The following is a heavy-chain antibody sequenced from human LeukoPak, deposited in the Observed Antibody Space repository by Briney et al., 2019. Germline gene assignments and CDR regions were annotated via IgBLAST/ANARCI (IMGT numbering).Heavy chain of an antibody. Sequence: GGSLRLSCAASGFTFSSYSMNWVRQAPGKGLEWVSSISSSSSYIYYADSVKGRFTISRDNAKTSLYLQMNSLRAEDTAVYYCARDPYSGYDSGSDAFDIWGQGTMVTVSS. CDR2: ISSSSSYI. CDR3: ARDPYSGYDSGSDAFDI. CDR1: GFTFSSYS. V-gene: IGHV3-21*01. D-gene: IGHD5-12*01. J-gene: IGHJ3*02.